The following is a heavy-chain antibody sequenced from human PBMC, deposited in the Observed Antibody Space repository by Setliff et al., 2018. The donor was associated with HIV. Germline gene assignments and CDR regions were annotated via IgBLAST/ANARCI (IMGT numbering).Heavy chain of an antibody. CDR3: ARRIDNSGSFPDKNWFDT. V-gene: IGHV4-4*09. CDR1: GSSISSYC. J-gene: IGHJ5*02. Sequence: LSLTCTVSGSSISSYCWNWIRQSPGRGLEWIGFIFSSGSTKYNPSLQSRVTMSIDTSKNQFSLKLTSVTAADTAVYYCARRIDNSGSFPDKNWFDTWGQGSLVTVSS. CDR2: IFSSGST. D-gene: IGHD3-10*01.